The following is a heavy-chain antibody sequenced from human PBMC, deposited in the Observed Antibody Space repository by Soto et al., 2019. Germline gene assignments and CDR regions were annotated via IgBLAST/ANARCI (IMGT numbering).Heavy chain of an antibody. Sequence: QVQLQESGPGLVKSSETLSLTCTVSGGSMSNYYWSWIRLSPGKGLEWIAYIYYSGGANYNPSLKSRVTISVDTSKNQFSLKVNSVTAADTAVYYCARQPLGWYAFDIWGQGTMVTVSS. CDR1: GGSMSNYY. D-gene: IGHD6-19*01. CDR2: IYYSGGA. CDR3: ARQPLGWYAFDI. V-gene: IGHV4-59*08. J-gene: IGHJ3*02.